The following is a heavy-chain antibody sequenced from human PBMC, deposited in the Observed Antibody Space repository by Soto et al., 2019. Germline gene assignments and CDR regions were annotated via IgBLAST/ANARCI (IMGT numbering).Heavy chain of an antibody. D-gene: IGHD3-22*01. J-gene: IGHJ4*02. CDR3: ASYYVSSGYYASISLFDY. CDR1: GFTFSSYS. Sequence: GGSLRLSCAASGFTFSSYSMNWVRQAPGKGLEWVSSISSSSSYIYYADSVKGRFTISRDNAKNSLYLQMNSLRAEDTAVYYCASYYVSSGYYASISLFDYWGQGTLVTVSS. V-gene: IGHV3-21*01. CDR2: ISSSSSYI.